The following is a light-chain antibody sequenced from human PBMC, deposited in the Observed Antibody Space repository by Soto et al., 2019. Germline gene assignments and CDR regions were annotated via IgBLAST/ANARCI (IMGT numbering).Light chain of an antibody. CDR1: SSDVGGYNY. CDR3: SSYTSSSTYV. V-gene: IGLV2-14*01. J-gene: IGLJ1*01. CDR2: DVS. Sequence: QSALTQPASVSGSPGHSITISYTGTSSDVGGYNYVSWYQQHPGKAPQLMIYDVSNRPSGVSNLFSGSKSGNTASLTISGLQADAEADYYFSSYTSSSTYVFGTGTKLTVL.